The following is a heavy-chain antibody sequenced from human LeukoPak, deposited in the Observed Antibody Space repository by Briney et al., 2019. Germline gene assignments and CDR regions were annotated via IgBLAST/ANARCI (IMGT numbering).Heavy chain of an antibody. CDR3: ARDTYYYDSSGYSNYMDV. CDR2: IYHSGGT. CDR1: GGSISSSTNW. J-gene: IGHJ6*03. Sequence: PSETLSLTCAVSGGSISSSTNWWSWVRQPPGKGLEWIGEIYHSGGTNYNPSLKSRITISVDKSQNQFSLKVNSLTAADTAVYFCARDTYYYDSSGYSNYMDVWGKGTTVTISS. D-gene: IGHD3-22*01. V-gene: IGHV4-4*02.